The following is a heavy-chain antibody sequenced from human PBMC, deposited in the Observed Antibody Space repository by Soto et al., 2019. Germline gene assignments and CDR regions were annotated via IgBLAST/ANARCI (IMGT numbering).Heavy chain of an antibody. J-gene: IGHJ3*02. V-gene: IGHV4-4*02. D-gene: IGHD3-10*01. Sequence: QVQLQESGPGLVKPSGTLSLTCTVTTGSISSNNWWSWVRQSPGKGLEWIGEIYHGGSTNFNPSLMTRVSISLDASRDQFSLRLPSLTAADTSVYYCAGGRGSIKVRVPFDIWSEGTLVTVAS. CDR1: TGSISSNNW. CDR2: IYHGGST. CDR3: AGGRGSIKVRVPFDI.